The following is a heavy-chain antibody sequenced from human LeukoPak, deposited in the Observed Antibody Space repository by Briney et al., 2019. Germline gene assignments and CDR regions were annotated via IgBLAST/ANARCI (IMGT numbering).Heavy chain of an antibody. Sequence: GGSLRLSCAASGFTFSSYSMNWVRQAPGKGLEWVSSISSSSSYIYYADSVKGRFTISRDNAKNSLYLQMNSLRAEDTAVYYCARGRTATYYYDSSGYQFDYWGQGTLVTVSS. CDR1: GFTFSSYS. CDR2: ISSSSSYI. CDR3: ARGRTATYYYDSSGYQFDY. V-gene: IGHV3-21*01. D-gene: IGHD3-22*01. J-gene: IGHJ4*02.